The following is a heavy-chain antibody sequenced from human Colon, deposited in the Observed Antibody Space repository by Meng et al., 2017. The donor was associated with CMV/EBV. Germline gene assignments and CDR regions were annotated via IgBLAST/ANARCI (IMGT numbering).Heavy chain of an antibody. Sequence: EVQLLDSGGGLVHPGGSLSLSCAVSGFTFSRFWMNWVRQAPGKGLVWVSRTNEDGTITNYADSVKGRFTISRDNAENTLYLQMNSLRAEDTAVYYCARDLSGASDFWGQGTLVTVSS. CDR3: ARDLSGASDF. V-gene: IGHV3-74*01. CDR1: GFTFSRFW. J-gene: IGHJ4*02. D-gene: IGHD7-27*01. CDR2: TNEDGTIT.